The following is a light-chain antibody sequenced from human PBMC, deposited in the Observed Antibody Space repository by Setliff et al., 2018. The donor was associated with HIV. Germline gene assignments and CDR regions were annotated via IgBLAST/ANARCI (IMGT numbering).Light chain of an antibody. CDR2: EVT. J-gene: IGLJ1*01. CDR3: SSHGAIGV. CDR1: TSDVGAYNY. Sequence: PSASGSPEQSVTISCTGTTSDVGAYNYVSWYQQHPGKAPKPIIYEVTKRPSGVPDRFSGSKSGNTASLTVSGLQAEDEADYYCSSHGAIGVFGTGTKVTVL. V-gene: IGLV2-8*01.